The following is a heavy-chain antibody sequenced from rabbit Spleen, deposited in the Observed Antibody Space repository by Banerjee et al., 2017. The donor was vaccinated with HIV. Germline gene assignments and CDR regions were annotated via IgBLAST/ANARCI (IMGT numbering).Heavy chain of an antibody. CDR2: INAITGKP. Sequence: QSLEESGGDLVKPGASLTLTCTASGFSFSSSDYMCWVRQAPGKGLEWIACINAITGKPVYANWAKGRSTFSKTSSTTVTLQMTSLTAADTATHFCARTSVGGDYRYYGMDLWGPGTLVTVS. CDR1: GFSFSSSDY. J-gene: IGHJ6*01. V-gene: IGHV1S40*01. D-gene: IGHD1-1*01. CDR3: ARTSVGGDYRYYGMDL.